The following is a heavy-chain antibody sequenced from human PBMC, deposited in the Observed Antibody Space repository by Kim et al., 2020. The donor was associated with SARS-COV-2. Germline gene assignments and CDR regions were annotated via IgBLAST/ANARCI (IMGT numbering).Heavy chain of an antibody. CDR2: ISGSGGST. Sequence: GGSLRLSCAASGFTFSNYTMTWVRQVPGKGLEWVSAISGSGGSTYYADSVKGRFTISRDNSKNTLYLQMNSLRAEDTAVYYCAKDEVTMVRGVMPIWGQGTLVTVSS. D-gene: IGHD3-10*01. CDR1: GFTFSNYT. J-gene: IGHJ4*02. CDR3: AKDEVTMVRGVMPI. V-gene: IGHV3-23*01.